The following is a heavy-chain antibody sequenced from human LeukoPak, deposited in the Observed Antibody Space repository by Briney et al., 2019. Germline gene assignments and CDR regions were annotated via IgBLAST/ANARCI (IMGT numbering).Heavy chain of an antibody. CDR3: ARDPFYCGGDCYSREDAFDI. J-gene: IGHJ3*02. D-gene: IGHD2-21*02. Sequence: ASVKVSCKASGGTFSSYAISWVRQAPGQGLEWMGGIIPIFGTANYAQKFQGRVTITADESTSTAYMELSSLRSEDTAVYYCARDPFYCGGDCYSREDAFDIWDQGTMVTVSS. CDR2: IIPIFGTA. V-gene: IGHV1-69*13. CDR1: GGTFSSYA.